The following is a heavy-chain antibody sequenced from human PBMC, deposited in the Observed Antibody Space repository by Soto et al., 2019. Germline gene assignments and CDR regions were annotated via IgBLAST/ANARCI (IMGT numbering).Heavy chain of an antibody. V-gene: IGHV3-49*04. CDR3: TRGYSYGYGYFDY. CDR2: IRSKAYGGTT. D-gene: IGHD5-18*01. Sequence: GGSLRLSCTASGFTFGDYAMRWVRHAPGKGLEWVGFIRSKAYGGTTEYAASVKGRFTISRDDSKSIAYLQMNSLKTEDTAVYYCTRGYSYGYGYFDYWGQGTLVTVSS. J-gene: IGHJ4*02. CDR1: GFTFGDYA.